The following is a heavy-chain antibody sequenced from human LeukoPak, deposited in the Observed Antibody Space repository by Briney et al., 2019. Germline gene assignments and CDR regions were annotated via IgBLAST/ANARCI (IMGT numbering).Heavy chain of an antibody. CDR3: ARGTGPYYYYYAMDV. CDR2: ISSSSITT. V-gene: IGHV3-48*02. CDR1: GFTFSSYA. Sequence: GGSLRLSCAASGFTFSSYAMSWVRQAPGKGLEWLSYISSSSITTYYSDSVKGRFTISRDNAKNSLYLHMNSLRDEDTAVYYCARGTGPYYYYYAMDVWGQGTTVTVSS. J-gene: IGHJ6*02.